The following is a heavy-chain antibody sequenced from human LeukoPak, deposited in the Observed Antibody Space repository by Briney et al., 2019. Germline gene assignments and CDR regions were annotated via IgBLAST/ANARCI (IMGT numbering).Heavy chain of an antibody. J-gene: IGHJ4*02. CDR1: GYTFTSYY. CDR3: ARDRFTMVRGATPLYY. V-gene: IGHV1-46*01. D-gene: IGHD3-10*01. Sequence: ASVKVSCKASGYTFTSYYMHWVRQAPGQGLEWTGIINPSGGSTSYAQKFQGRVTMTRDTSTSTVYMELSSLRSEDTAVYYCARDRFTMVRGATPLYYWGQGTLVTVSS. CDR2: INPSGGST.